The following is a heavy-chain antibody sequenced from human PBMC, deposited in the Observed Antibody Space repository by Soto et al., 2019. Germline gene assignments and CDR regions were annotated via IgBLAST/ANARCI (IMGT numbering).Heavy chain of an antibody. V-gene: IGHV3-23*01. Sequence: GGSLRLSCAASGFTFSSNAMSWVRQAPGKGLEWVSAIIGSGGSTYYADSVKGRFTNSRDNSKNTLYLQMNSLRAEDTAVYYCAKDSEDNWKDAYYWGQGTLVTVSS. D-gene: IGHD1-1*01. J-gene: IGHJ4*02. CDR2: IIGSGGST. CDR1: GFTFSSNA. CDR3: AKDSEDNWKDAYY.